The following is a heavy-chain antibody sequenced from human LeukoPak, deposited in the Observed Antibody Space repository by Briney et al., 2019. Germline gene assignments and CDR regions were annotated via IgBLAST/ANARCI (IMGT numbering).Heavy chain of an antibody. V-gene: IGHV4-4*07. CDR1: GGSISSYY. Sequence: SETLSLTCTVSGGSISSYYWSWIRQPVGKELEWIGRIYTSGSTNYNPSLKSRVTMSVDTSKNQFSLKLSSVTAADTAVYYCARFGYYDSSGYYFDYWGQGTLVTVSS. J-gene: IGHJ4*02. CDR3: ARFGYYDSSGYYFDY. CDR2: IYTSGST. D-gene: IGHD3-22*01.